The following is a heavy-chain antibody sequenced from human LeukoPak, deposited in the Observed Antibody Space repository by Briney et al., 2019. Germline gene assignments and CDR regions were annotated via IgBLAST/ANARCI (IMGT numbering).Heavy chain of an antibody. V-gene: IGHV3-7*04. D-gene: IGHD3-10*01. CDR3: ARGDAFSGGQ. CDR1: GFTFSNFW. J-gene: IGHJ4*02. Sequence: GGSLRLSCAVSGFTFSNFWMSWVRQAPGRGLEWVANIHPEGNEKYHVESVKGRFTISRDNAKNSLFLQMNGLRVEDTAVYYCARGDAFSGGQWGQGTLVTVSS. CDR2: IHPEGNEK.